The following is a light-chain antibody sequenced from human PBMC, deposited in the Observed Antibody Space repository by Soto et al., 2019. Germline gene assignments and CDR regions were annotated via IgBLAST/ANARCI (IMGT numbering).Light chain of an antibody. CDR3: QRAYTTTWT. CDR2: SSS. CDR1: QSIGKH. Sequence: DIQMTQAPSSLSASLGDRVTITCRASQSIGKHLNWYQQKPGKAPSLLIYSSSRLQGGVPSRFSGSGSVTDFTLTISSLQPEDFATYYCQRAYTTTWTFGQGTKVDI. J-gene: IGKJ1*01. V-gene: IGKV1-39*02.